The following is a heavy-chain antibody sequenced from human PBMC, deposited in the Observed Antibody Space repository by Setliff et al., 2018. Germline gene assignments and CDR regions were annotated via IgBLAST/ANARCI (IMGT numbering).Heavy chain of an antibody. J-gene: IGHJ6*02. CDR2: IKQDGSEK. CDR1: GLTFSRYW. V-gene: IGHV3-7*01. D-gene: IGHD3-10*01. Sequence: GESLKISCAASGLTFSRYWMSWVRQAPGKGLEWVANIKQDGSEKYYVDSVKGRFTISRDNAKNSLYLQMNSLRAEDTAVYYCARDHVYGSQYYYYYYGMDVWGQGTTVTVSS. CDR3: ARDHVYGSQYYYYYYGMDV.